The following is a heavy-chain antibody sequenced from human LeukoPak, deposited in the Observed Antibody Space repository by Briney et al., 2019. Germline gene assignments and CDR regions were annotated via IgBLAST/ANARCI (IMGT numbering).Heavy chain of an antibody. CDR2: IYYSGST. V-gene: IGHV4-39*01. CDR1: GASMNSYS. CDR3: ARRGGTYLDY. D-gene: IGHD1-26*01. J-gene: IGHJ4*02. Sequence: SETLSLTCAVSGASMNSYSWSWIRQPPGKGLEWIGSIYYSGSTYYNPSLKSRVTISADTSKNQFSLKLNSVTAADTAVYYCARRGGTYLDYWGQGTLVTVSS.